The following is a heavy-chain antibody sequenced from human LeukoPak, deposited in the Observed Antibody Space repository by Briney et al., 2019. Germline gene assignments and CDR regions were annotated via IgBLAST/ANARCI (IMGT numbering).Heavy chain of an antibody. CDR3: AREVYSYSWYPHRGGFDF. D-gene: IGHD6-13*01. CDR1: GFTFSSCS. J-gene: IGHJ3*01. Sequence: GGSLRLSCSASGFTFSSCSMNWVRQAPGKGLEWLSYISTTSNAIYYADSVKGRFTISKDKAKNTMDLQMNSLRAEDTAVYYCAREVYSYSWYPHRGGFDFWGQGTMVTVSS. CDR2: ISTTSNAI. V-gene: IGHV3-48*01.